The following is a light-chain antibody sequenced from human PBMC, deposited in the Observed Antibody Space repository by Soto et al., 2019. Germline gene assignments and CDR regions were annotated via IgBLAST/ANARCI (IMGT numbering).Light chain of an antibody. CDR1: SSNIGAGYD. CDR3: QSFDSSLSGYV. J-gene: IGLJ1*01. V-gene: IGLV1-40*01. CDR2: GNS. Sequence: QSVLTQPPSVSGAPGQRVTISCTGSSSNIGAGYDVHWYQQLPGTVPKLLIYGNSNRPSGVPDRFSGSNSGTSASLAITGLQAEDEADYYCQSFDSSLSGYVFGTGTKLTV.